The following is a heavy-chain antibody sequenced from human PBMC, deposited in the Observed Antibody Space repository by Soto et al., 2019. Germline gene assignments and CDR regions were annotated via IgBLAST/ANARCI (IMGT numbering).Heavy chain of an antibody. CDR3: AKESHSSDWYYFDH. Sequence: GGSLRLSCAASGFTFSSYAVSWVRQAPGKGLEWVSAISGSGGSTYYADSVKGRFTISRDNSKNTLYLQMNSLRAEDTAVYYFAKESHSSDWYYFDHWGQGTLVTVSS. CDR1: GFTFSSYA. CDR2: ISGSGGST. D-gene: IGHD6-19*01. V-gene: IGHV3-23*01. J-gene: IGHJ4*02.